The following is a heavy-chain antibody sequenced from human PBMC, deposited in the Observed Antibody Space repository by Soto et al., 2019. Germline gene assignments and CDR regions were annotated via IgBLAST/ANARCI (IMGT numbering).Heavy chain of an antibody. V-gene: IGHV1-46*01. CDR3: AKDFAVAGFTP. J-gene: IGHJ3*01. D-gene: IGHD6-19*01. CDR2: INPSGGST. CDR1: GYTFTSYY. Sequence: ASVKVSCKASGYTFTSYYMHWVRQAPGQGLEWMGIINPSGGSTSYAQKFQGRVTMTRDTSTSTVYMELNSLRAEDTAVYYCAKDFAVAGFTPWGQGTMVTVSS.